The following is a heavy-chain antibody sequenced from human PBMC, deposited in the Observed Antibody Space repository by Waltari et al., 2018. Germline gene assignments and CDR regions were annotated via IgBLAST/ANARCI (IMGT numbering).Heavy chain of an antibody. CDR3: TTGSYYDFWSGYYRKAFDY. Sequence: EVQLVESGGGLVKPGGSLRLSCAASGFPFNTAWMSWVRQAPGKGLEWVGRIKSKTDAGTTEYAAFVKGRFTISRDDSKNTMYLQMNSLKTEDTAVYYCTTGSYYDFWSGYYRKAFDYWGQGTLVTVSS. CDR2: IKSKTDAGTT. J-gene: IGHJ4*02. D-gene: IGHD3-3*01. V-gene: IGHV3-15*01. CDR1: GFPFNTAW.